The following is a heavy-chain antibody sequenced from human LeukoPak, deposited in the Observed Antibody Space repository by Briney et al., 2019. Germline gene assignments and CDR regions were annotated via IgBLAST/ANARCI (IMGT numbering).Heavy chain of an antibody. CDR1: GGSFSGYY. V-gene: IGHV4-34*01. Sequence: SETLSLTCAVYGGSFSGYYWSWIRQPPGKGLEWIGEINHSGSTNYNPSLKSRVTISVDTSKNQFSLKLSSVTAADTAVYYCAGSDYGDYVWDYWGQGTLVTVSS. CDR2: INHSGST. CDR3: AGSDYGDYVWDY. D-gene: IGHD4-17*01. J-gene: IGHJ4*02.